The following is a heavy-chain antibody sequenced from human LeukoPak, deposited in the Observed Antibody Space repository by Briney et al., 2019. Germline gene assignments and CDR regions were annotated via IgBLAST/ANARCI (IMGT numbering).Heavy chain of an antibody. CDR2: ISGSGRTT. V-gene: IGHV3-23*01. D-gene: IGHD2-2*02. CDR3: AKDSADIVVVPAAIDLMGY. CDR1: GFTFGNYG. J-gene: IGHJ4*02. Sequence: GGSLRLSCAASGFTFGNYGMSWVRQVPGKGLEWVSAISGSGRTTYYADSVKGRFTISRDNSKNTLYLQMNSLRAEDTAVYYCAKDSADIVVVPAAIDLMGYWGQGTLVTVSS.